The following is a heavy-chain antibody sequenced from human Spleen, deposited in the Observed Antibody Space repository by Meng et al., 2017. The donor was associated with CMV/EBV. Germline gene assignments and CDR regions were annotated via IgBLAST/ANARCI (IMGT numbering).Heavy chain of an antibody. CDR2: IYYTGIT. CDR1: GEPIRSISYY. CDR3: TRTLYDYGGSADY. D-gene: IGHD4-23*01. V-gene: IGHV4-39*01. J-gene: IGHJ4*02. Sequence: VSGEPIRSISYYWGWIRQLPGRGLECIGSIYYTGITYYNPSLESRVTISVDTSKSQFSLSLRSASAADTAVYYCTRTLYDYGGSADYWGQGILVTVSS.